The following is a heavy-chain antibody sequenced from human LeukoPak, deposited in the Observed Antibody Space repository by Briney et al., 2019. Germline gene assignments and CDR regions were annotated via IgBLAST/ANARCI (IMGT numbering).Heavy chain of an antibody. J-gene: IGHJ4*02. Sequence: GESLKIPCKGSGYSFTTYWIAWVRQMPGEGLEWMGIIYPGDSDTRYSPSFQGQVTISADKSINAAYLQWSSLKASDTAMYYCARTYCGGDCYYTYFDYWGQGTLVTVSS. CDR3: ARTYCGGDCYYTYFDY. CDR2: IYPGDSDT. V-gene: IGHV5-51*01. CDR1: GYSFTTYW. D-gene: IGHD2-21*02.